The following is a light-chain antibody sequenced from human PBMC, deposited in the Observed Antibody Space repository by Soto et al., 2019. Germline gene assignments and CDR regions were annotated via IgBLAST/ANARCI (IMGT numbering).Light chain of an antibody. CDR1: QSVSIN. J-gene: IGKJ4*01. Sequence: EIVMTQSPGTLSVSPWERATLSCRASQSVSINLAWYQQKPGQAPRLLRYEASTRATGIPARFSGSGSGTEFTLTISSLQSKDFAVYYCQQYNNWHPLTFGGGTKVDIK. CDR2: EAS. V-gene: IGKV3D-15*01. CDR3: QQYNNWHPLT.